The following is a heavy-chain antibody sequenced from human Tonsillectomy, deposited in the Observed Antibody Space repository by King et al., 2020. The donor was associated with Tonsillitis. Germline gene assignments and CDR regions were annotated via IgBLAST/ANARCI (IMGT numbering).Heavy chain of an antibody. J-gene: IGHJ5*02. Sequence: QLVQSGAEVKKPGASVKVSFKASGYTFTGYYLHWVRPAPGQGLEWMGWFNPNSGGTNYAQTFQCSVTMTRDTSISTAFLELSRLRSDDTAVYYCARDRATTPSRTYEFDPWGQGTLVTVSS. CDR3: ARDRATTPSRTYEFDP. V-gene: IGHV1-2*02. CDR1: GYTFTGYY. CDR2: FNPNSGGT. D-gene: IGHD1-14*01.